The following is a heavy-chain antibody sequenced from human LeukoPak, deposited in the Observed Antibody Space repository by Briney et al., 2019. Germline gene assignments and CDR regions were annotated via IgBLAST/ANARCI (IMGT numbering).Heavy chain of an antibody. CDR3: ARAMTTVTGFDY. V-gene: IGHV3-11*06. J-gene: IGHJ4*02. CDR1: GFTFSDYY. D-gene: IGHD4-17*01. CDR2: ISSSSSYT. Sequence: GGSLRLSCAASGFTFSDYYMSWIRQAPGKGLEWVSYISSSSSYTNYADSVKGRFTISRDNAKNSLYLQMNSLRAEDTAVCYCARAMTTVTGFDYWGQGTLVTVSS.